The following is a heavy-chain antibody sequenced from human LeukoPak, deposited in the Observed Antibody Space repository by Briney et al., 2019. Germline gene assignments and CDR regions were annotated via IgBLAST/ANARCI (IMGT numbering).Heavy chain of an antibody. D-gene: IGHD3-22*01. CDR1: GFTFSSYE. Sequence: PGGSLRLSCAASGFTFSSYEMNWVRQAPGKGLEWVSYISSGGSTIYYADSVKGRFTISRDNAKNSLYLQMNSLRAEDTAVYYCARGTYYYDSSGYIDYWGQGTLVTVSS. V-gene: IGHV3-48*03. CDR2: ISSGGSTI. CDR3: ARGTYYYDSSGYIDY. J-gene: IGHJ4*02.